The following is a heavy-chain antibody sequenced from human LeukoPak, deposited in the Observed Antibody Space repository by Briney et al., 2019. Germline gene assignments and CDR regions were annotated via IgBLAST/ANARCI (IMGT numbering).Heavy chain of an antibody. CDR3: ARGNYGLGAFDI. Sequence: GGSLRLSCAASGYTFSSYGMSWVRQAPGKGLEWVSAISGSGGSTYYADSVKGRFTISRDNAKNSLYLQMNSLRAEDTAVYYCARGNYGLGAFDIWGQGTMVTVSS. CDR1: GYTFSSYG. CDR2: ISGSGGST. J-gene: IGHJ3*02. V-gene: IGHV3-23*01. D-gene: IGHD3-10*01.